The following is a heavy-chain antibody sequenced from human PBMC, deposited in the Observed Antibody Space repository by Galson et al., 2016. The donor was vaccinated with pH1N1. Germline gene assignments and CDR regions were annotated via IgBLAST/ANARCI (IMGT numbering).Heavy chain of an antibody. Sequence: TLSLTCTVSGGSISSGGYYWSWIRQHPGKGLEWIGYIYYSGSTYYNPSLKSRVTISVDTSKNQFSLKLSSVTAADTAAYYCARAQAAADPYYYYYRDVWGKGTTVTVSS. J-gene: IGHJ6*03. CDR2: IYYSGST. D-gene: IGHD6-13*01. CDR1: GGSISSGGYY. CDR3: ARAQAAADPYYYYYRDV. V-gene: IGHV4-31*03.